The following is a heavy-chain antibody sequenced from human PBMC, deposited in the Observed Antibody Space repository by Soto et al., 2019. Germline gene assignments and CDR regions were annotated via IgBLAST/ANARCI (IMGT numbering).Heavy chain of an antibody. CDR3: ARERTRGFDP. CDR2: MNPNSGNT. Sequence: QVHLVQSGAEVRKPGASVKVSCKASGYTFTSYDINWVRQATGQGLEWMGWMNPNSGNTAYAQKFQGSVTMSRNTSISTAHMELSSLRSEDTAVYYCARERTRGFDPWGQGTLVTVSS. J-gene: IGHJ5*02. CDR1: GYTFTSYD. V-gene: IGHV1-8*01.